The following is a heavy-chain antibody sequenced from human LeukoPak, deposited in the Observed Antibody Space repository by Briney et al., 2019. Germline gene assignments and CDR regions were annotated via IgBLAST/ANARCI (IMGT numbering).Heavy chain of an antibody. CDR2: ISTSGDIT. D-gene: IGHD6-13*01. CDR1: GFTFSDSA. CDR3: AKVVRGSSWYFDY. Sequence: AGGSLRLSCAASGFTFSDSAMSWVRQAPGKGLDWVAAISTSGDITKYADSVKGRFTISRDNSKNTLYLQVSSLRADDTAVYYCAKVVRGSSWYFDYWGQGTLVTVSS. V-gene: IGHV3-23*01. J-gene: IGHJ4*02.